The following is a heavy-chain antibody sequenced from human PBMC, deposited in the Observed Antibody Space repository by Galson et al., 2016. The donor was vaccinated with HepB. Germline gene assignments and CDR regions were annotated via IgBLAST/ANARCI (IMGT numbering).Heavy chain of an antibody. CDR1: GFTVSVNY. Sequence: SLRLSCAASGFTVSVNYMSWVRQAPGKGLEWVSVIHNVGSTYYKASAKGRFTISRDNPKNTLYLQMNSRRAEDTAVYYCARVYGGGWLNQHIFDLWGQGAMVTVSS. CDR3: ARVYGGGWLNQHIFDL. V-gene: IGHV3-53*01. CDR2: IHNVGST. D-gene: IGHD2-21*01. J-gene: IGHJ3*01.